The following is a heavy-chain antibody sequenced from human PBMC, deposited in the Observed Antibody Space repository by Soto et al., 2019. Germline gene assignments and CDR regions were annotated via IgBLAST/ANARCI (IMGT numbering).Heavy chain of an antibody. Sequence: GGTLRLSCAASGFTFSSAWMSWVRQAPGQGLEWVGRIKSKTDGETTDYAAPVKGRFTISRDDSKNTLYLQMNSLKTEDTAVYYCTTEDLTSSSSPSYYYYGMDVWGQGTTVTVSS. CDR1: GFTFSSAW. CDR3: TTEDLTSSSSPSYYYYGMDV. CDR2: IKSKTDGETT. D-gene: IGHD6-6*01. J-gene: IGHJ6*02. V-gene: IGHV3-15*01.